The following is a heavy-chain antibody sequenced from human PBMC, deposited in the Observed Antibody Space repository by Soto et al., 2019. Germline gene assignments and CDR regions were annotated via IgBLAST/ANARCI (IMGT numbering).Heavy chain of an antibody. V-gene: IGHV4-61*01. D-gene: IGHD2-15*01. Sequence: SETLSLTCTVSGGSVSSGSHYWSLIRQPPGKGLEWIGYIYYSGSTNYNPSLRSRVTISVDTSKNQFSLKLRYVTAADTAVYYCARSVVVLSGTSYYYYGVDVWGHGTTVTVSS. CDR2: IYYSGST. CDR3: ARSVVVLSGTSYYYYGVDV. J-gene: IGHJ6*02. CDR1: GGSVSSGSHY.